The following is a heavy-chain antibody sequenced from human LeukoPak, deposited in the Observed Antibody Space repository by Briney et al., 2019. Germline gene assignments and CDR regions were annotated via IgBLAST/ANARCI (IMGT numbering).Heavy chain of an antibody. D-gene: IGHD4-23*01. CDR1: GITVSGSH. CDR2: IYSGGDT. V-gene: IGHV3-53*01. CDR3: ARGGGNPGLFDY. Sequence: PGGSLRLSCAASGITVSGSHLSWVRQAPGKGLEWISLIYSGGDTKYASSVKGRFTISRDNSKNTLYLQMDSLRAEDTAVYYCARGGGNPGLFDYWGQGTLVTVSS. J-gene: IGHJ4*02.